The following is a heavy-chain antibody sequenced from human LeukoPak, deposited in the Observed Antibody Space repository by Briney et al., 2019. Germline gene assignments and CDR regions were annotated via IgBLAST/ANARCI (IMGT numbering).Heavy chain of an antibody. V-gene: IGHV3-30*04. Sequence: GGSLRLPCAASGFTFSSYAMHWVRQAPGKGLEWVAVISYDGSNKYYADSVKGRFTISRDNSKNTLYLQMNSLRAEDTAVYYCARDGVVGGLDYWGQGTLVTVSS. D-gene: IGHD1-26*01. CDR2: ISYDGSNK. J-gene: IGHJ4*02. CDR1: GFTFSSYA. CDR3: ARDGVVGGLDY.